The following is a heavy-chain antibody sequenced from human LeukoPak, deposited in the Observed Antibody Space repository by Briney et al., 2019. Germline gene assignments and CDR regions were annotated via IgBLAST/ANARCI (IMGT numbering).Heavy chain of an antibody. CDR2: IYNSGST. Sequence: SETLSLTCAVSGGSISSYYWSSIRQPPGKGLEWIGYIYNSGSTNYNPSLKSRVTISVDTSKDQFSLKLSSVTAADTAVYYCASGSYYFDYWGQGTLVTVSS. CDR1: GGSISSYY. CDR3: ASGSYYFDY. V-gene: IGHV4-59*01. D-gene: IGHD1-26*01. J-gene: IGHJ4*02.